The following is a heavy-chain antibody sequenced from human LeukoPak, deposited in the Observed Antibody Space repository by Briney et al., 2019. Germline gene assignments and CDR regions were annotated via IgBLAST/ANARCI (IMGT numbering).Heavy chain of an antibody. Sequence: GGSLRLSCAASGFTVSSYAMSWVRQAPGKGLEWVSAISGSGGSTYYADSVKGRFTISRDNSKNTLYLQMNSLRAEDTAVYYCAKWFVSYYYDSSGQVIWGQGTMVTVSS. D-gene: IGHD3-22*01. CDR2: ISGSGGST. CDR3: AKWFVSYYYDSSGQVI. V-gene: IGHV3-23*01. CDR1: GFTVSSYA. J-gene: IGHJ3*02.